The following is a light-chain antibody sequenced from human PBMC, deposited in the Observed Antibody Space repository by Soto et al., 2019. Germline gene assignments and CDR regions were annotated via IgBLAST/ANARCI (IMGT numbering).Light chain of an antibody. J-gene: IGKJ1*01. V-gene: IGKV1-5*03. Sequence: DIHLTQSPSFLSASVGDRVTITCRASQSISSWLAWYQQKPGKAPKLLIYKASSLESGVPSRFSGSGSGTEFTLTISSLQPDDFATYYCQQLWTFGQGTKVDIK. CDR2: KAS. CDR1: QSISSW. CDR3: QQLWT.